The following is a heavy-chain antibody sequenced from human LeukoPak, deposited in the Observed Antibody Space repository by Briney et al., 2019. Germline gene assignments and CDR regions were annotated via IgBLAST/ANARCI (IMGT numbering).Heavy chain of an antibody. CDR1: GFTFSTYW. V-gene: IGHV3-74*01. Sequence: GGSLRLSCAASGFTFSTYWMHWVRQVPGKGLVWVSRISSDGTNANYADSVKGRFTISRNNAKNTLYLQMNSLRAEDTAVYYCVLLSLTPGWGQGTLVTVSS. D-gene: IGHD3-10*01. CDR2: ISSDGTNA. J-gene: IGHJ4*02. CDR3: VLLSLTPG.